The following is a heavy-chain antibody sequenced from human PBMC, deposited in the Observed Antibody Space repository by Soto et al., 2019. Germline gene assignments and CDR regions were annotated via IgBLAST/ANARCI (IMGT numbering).Heavy chain of an antibody. CDR3: ARETNYDILTGYYKDGY. CDR1: GFTFSSYS. Sequence: PGGSLILSCAASGFTFSSYSMNWVRQAPGKGLEWVSSISSSSSYIYYADSVKGRFTISRDNAKNSLYLQMNSLRAEDTAVYYCARETNYDILTGYYKDGYWGQGTLVTVSS. D-gene: IGHD3-9*01. J-gene: IGHJ4*02. CDR2: ISSSSSYI. V-gene: IGHV3-21*01.